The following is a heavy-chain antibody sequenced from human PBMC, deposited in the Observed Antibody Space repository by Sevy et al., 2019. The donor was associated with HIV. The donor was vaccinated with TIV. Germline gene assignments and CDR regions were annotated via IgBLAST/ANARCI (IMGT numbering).Heavy chain of an antibody. CDR1: GFTFSSYS. J-gene: IGHJ4*02. D-gene: IGHD3-22*01. CDR3: ARERKMYDSSGCYFHFDY. Sequence: GGSLRLSCVASGFTFSSYSMNWVRQAPGKGLEWVSYISRSSSTIYYADSVKGRFTISRDNAKNSLYLQMNSLRDEDTAVYYCARERKMYDSSGCYFHFDYWGQGTLVTVSS. CDR2: ISRSSSTI. V-gene: IGHV3-48*02.